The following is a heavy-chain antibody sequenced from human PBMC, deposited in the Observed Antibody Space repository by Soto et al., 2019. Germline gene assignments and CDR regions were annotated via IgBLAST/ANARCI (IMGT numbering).Heavy chain of an antibody. D-gene: IGHD6-19*01. Sequence: GGSLRLSCVASGLTFSTDSMNWVRQAPGKGLEWVAHISTSGATRYYADSVKGRFTISGDNAKTSLYLQMDSLRNEDTAVYYCARFFGSGFDYWGQGTLVTVSS. CDR3: ARFFGSGFDY. CDR2: ISTSGATR. J-gene: IGHJ4*02. CDR1: GLTFSTDS. V-gene: IGHV3-48*02.